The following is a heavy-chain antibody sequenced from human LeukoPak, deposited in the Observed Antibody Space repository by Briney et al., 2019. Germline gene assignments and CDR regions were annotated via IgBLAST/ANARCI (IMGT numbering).Heavy chain of an antibody. CDR3: ARVGILTGYYYYYYYMDV. CDR1: GYTFTGYY. Sequence: GASVKVSCKASGYTFTGYYMHWVRQAPGQGLEWMGWINPNSGGTNYAQKFQGRVTMTRDTSIGTAYMELSRLRSDDTAVYYCARVGILTGYYYYYYYMDVWGKGTTVTVSS. V-gene: IGHV1-2*02. J-gene: IGHJ6*03. D-gene: IGHD3-9*01. CDR2: INPNSGGT.